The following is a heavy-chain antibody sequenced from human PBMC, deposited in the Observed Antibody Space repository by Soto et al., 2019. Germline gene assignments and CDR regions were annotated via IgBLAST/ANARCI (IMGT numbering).Heavy chain of an antibody. Sequence: EVQLLESGGGLVQPGGSLRLSCAVSGLISSSYAMSWVRQAPGKGVAWVSAISGSGGTRYYADSLKGRFNISRDNPKNTLYQQMNILRAEDTAVYYYAKDFAVVPCATTDWFDPWGQGSLVTVSS. CDR3: AKDFAVVPCATTDWFDP. V-gene: IGHV3-23*01. J-gene: IGHJ5*02. CDR2: ISGSGGTR. CDR1: GLISSSYA. D-gene: IGHD2-2*01.